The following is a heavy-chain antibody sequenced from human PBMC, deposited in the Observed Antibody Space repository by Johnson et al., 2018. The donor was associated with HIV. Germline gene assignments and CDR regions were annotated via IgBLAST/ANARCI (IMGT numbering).Heavy chain of an antibody. V-gene: IGHV3-15*01. CDR2: IKSKTDGGTT. CDR3: ARENVLFNAFDI. CDR1: GFTFSNAW. J-gene: IGHJ3*02. Sequence: VQLVESGGGVVQHGRSLRLSCAASGFTFSNAWMSWVRQAPGKGLEWVGRIKSKTDGGTTDYAAPVKGRFTISRDNSKNTLYLQMNSLRTEDTAVYYCARENVLFNAFDIWGQGTMVNVSS. D-gene: IGHD2/OR15-2a*01.